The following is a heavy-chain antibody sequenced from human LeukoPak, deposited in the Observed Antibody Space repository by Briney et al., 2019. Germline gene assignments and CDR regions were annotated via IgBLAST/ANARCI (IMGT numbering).Heavy chain of an antibody. V-gene: IGHV3-74*01. CDR2: IITDGSST. CDR3: AREDVNIAVAASGPFDI. Sequence: PGGSLRLSCAASGFTFSTYWMHWVRRAPGKGLVWVSRIITDGSSTGYADSVKGRFTISRDNAKNTLYLQMNSLRAEDTAVYYCAREDVNIAVAASGPFDIWGQGTMVTVSS. J-gene: IGHJ3*02. CDR1: GFTFSTYW. D-gene: IGHD6-19*01.